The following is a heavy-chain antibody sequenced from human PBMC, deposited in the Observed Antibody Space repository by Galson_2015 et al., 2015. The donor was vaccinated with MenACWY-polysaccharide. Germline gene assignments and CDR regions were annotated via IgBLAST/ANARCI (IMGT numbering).Heavy chain of an antibody. CDR3: ARGPKQKVTTVPTGRFDY. CDR1: GYTFPNYA. J-gene: IGHJ4*02. Sequence: CKASGYTFPNYAINWVRQAPGQGLEWLGWINTNTGNPTYAQAFTGRFVFSLDTSVSTAYLQISSLKAEDAAVYYCARGPKQKVTTVPTGRFDYWGQGTLVTVSS. CDR2: INTNTGNP. D-gene: IGHD4-17*01. V-gene: IGHV7-4-1*02.